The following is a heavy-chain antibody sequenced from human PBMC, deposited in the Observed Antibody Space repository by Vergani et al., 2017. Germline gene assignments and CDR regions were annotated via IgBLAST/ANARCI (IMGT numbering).Heavy chain of an antibody. CDR3: ARDLSAHFDF. V-gene: IGHV5-51*03. D-gene: IGHD6-25*01. CDR1: GYNFTNYW. Sequence: VLLVQSGAEVKKPGESLQISCMGSGYNFTNYWIGWVRLMPGKGLQWMGIIYPGDSDTRYSPSFQGQVTISPDKSIITAYLQWSSLKASDTAMYYCARDLSAHFDFWGQGTLVTVSS. J-gene: IGHJ4*02. CDR2: IYPGDSDT.